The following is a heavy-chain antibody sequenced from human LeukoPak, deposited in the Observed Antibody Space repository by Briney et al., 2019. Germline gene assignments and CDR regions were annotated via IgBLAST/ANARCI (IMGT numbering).Heavy chain of an antibody. V-gene: IGHV3-21*01. CDR2: ISSSSTYI. J-gene: IGHJ5*02. CDR1: GFTFSGYS. Sequence: PGGSLRLSCAASGFTFSGYSMNWVRQAPGKGLEWVSSISSSSTYIYYADSVKGRFTISRDNSKNTLYLQMNSLRAEDTAVYYCAKGGTYYYDSSGYTAWGQGTLVTVSS. D-gene: IGHD3-22*01. CDR3: AKGGTYYYDSSGYTA.